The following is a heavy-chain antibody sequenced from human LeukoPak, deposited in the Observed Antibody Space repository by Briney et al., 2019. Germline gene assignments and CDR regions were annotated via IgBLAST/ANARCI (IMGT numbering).Heavy chain of an antibody. CDR1: GFTFSTCA. J-gene: IGHJ6*03. CDR3: AKSPRGYNYYMDV. V-gene: IGHV3-23*01. CDR2: ISGGAVSI. Sequence: GGSLRLSCAVSGFTFSTCAMSWVRQAPGKGLEWVSVISGGAVSIYYADSVKGRFTISRVNSNNTLYLQMNSLRAEDTAVYYCAKSPRGYNYYMDVWGKGTTVTVSS. D-gene: IGHD3-10*01.